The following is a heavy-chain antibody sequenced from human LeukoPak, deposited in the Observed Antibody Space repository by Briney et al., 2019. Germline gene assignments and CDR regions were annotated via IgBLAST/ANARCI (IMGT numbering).Heavy chain of an antibody. CDR3: ARDTGTTSGSNWFDP. Sequence: SETLSLTCTVSGGSISSSSYYWGWIRQPPGKGLEWIGSIYYSGSTYYNPSLESRVTISVDTSKNQFSLKLSSVTAADTAVYYCARDTGTTSGSNWFDPWGQGTLVTVSS. J-gene: IGHJ5*02. CDR1: GGSISSSSYY. CDR2: IYYSGST. D-gene: IGHD1-1*01. V-gene: IGHV4-39*07.